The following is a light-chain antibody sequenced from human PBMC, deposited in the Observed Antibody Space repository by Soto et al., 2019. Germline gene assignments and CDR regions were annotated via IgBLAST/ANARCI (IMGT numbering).Light chain of an antibody. CDR3: QQYGSSPIT. CDR1: QSVRSNY. J-gene: IGKJ5*01. CDR2: GAS. V-gene: IGKV3-20*01. Sequence: ENVLTQSPGTLSLSPGERATLSCRASQSVRSNYVAWYQQKPGQAPGLLISGASSRATGIPDRFSAIVSGTDFTLTISRLEPEEFALYDCQQYGSSPITFVQFTRLELK.